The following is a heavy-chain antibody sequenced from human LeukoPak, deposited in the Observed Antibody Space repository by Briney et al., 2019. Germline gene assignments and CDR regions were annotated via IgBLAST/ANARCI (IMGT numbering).Heavy chain of an antibody. CDR1: GGTFSSYA. Sequence: ASVKVSCKASGGTFSSYAISWVRQAPGQGLEWMGGFDPEDGETIYAQKFQGRVTMTEDTSTDTAYMELSSLRSEDTAVYYCATTAGTIGGAFDIWGQGTMVTVSS. D-gene: IGHD6-19*01. CDR2: FDPEDGET. CDR3: ATTAGTIGGAFDI. V-gene: IGHV1-24*01. J-gene: IGHJ3*02.